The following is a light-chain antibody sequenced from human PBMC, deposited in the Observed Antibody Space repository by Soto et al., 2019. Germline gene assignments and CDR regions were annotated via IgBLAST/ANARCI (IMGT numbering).Light chain of an antibody. CDR2: GAS. J-gene: IGKJ2*01. Sequence: EIVLTQSPGTLSLSPGERATLSCRASQSVSSAYSAWYQQKPGQAPRLIIYGASSRATGIPDRFSGSGSGTDYTLTISRLEPEESAVYYCEQYGNTPVFDQGTKLEIK. CDR3: EQYGNTPV. CDR1: QSVSSAY. V-gene: IGKV3-20*01.